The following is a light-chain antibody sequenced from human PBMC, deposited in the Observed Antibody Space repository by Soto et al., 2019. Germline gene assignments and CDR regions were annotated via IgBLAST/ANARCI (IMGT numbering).Light chain of an antibody. V-gene: IGKV3-20*01. J-gene: IGKJ1*01. CDR2: GAS. CDR1: QTVTRSY. Sequence: EKVLTQSPGTMSSSPGERVTLSCRASQTVTRSYLAWYQQKPGQAPRLLIYGASIRATGIPDRFSGSGSGTDFSLTIRRLEPDDFAVYYCQKYGNFWTFGQGTKVDI. CDR3: QKYGNFWT.